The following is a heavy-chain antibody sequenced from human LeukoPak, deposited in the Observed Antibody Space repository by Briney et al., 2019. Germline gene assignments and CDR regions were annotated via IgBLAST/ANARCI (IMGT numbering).Heavy chain of an antibody. J-gene: IGHJ4*02. CDR2: ISAYNGNT. D-gene: IGHD6-19*01. V-gene: IGHV1-18*01. Sequence: ASVKVSCKTSGYTFTNFGVSWVRQAPGQGLEWMGWISAYNGNTNYAQKFQDRVSMTTDTSTRTASLELGSLRSDDTAVYYCARDRGSLAVSDSRTSDYWGQGTLVTVSS. CDR1: GYTFTNFG. CDR3: ARDRGSLAVSDSRTSDY.